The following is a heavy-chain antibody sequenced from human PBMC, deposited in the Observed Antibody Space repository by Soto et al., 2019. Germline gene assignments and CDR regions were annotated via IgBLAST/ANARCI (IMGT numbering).Heavy chain of an antibody. CDR3: AKVLVTASYSLDF. J-gene: IGHJ3*01. D-gene: IGHD2-21*02. CDR2: ISDSDGST. Sequence: PGGSLRLSCAAPGFTFSSYAMSWVRQAPGKGLEWVSGISDSDGSTYYADSVKGRVTISRDNSKNTLYLQMNSLRAEDTALYYCAKVLVTASYSLDFWGQGTMVTVSS. V-gene: IGHV3-23*01. CDR1: GFTFSSYA.